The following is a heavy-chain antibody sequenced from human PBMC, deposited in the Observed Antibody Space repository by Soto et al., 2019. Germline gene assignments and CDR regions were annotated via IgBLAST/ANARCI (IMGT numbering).Heavy chain of an antibody. CDR3: ARQGAARLLGYYYGMDV. CDR1: GGSISSSSYY. Sequence: QLQLQESGPGLVKPSETLSLTCTVSGGSISSSSYYWGWIRQPPGKGLEWIGSIYYSGSTYYNPSLKSRVTMSVDTSKNQVARRLSSVTAADTAVYYCARQGAARLLGYYYGMDVWGQGTTVTVSS. V-gene: IGHV4-39*01. CDR2: IYYSGST. J-gene: IGHJ6*02. D-gene: IGHD6-6*01.